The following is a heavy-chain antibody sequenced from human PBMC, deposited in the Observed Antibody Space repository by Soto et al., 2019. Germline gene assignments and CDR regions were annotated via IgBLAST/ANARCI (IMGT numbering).Heavy chain of an antibody. CDR1: GASIISTTKY. V-gene: IGHV4-39*01. D-gene: IGHD4-17*01. J-gene: IGHJ4*02. CDR2: ISSVGST. CDR3: ARQDHGDYEFFFDY. Sequence: SETLSLTCTVSGASIISTTKYWGWIRQPPGRGLEWIGTISSVGSTYYNPSLEGRVTISVDTSKNQFSLKVTSVTAADTGLYYCARQDHGDYEFFFDYWGQGTLVTVSS.